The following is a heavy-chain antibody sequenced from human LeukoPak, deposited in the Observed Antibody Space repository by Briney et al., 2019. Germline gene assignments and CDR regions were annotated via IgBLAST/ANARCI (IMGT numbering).Heavy chain of an antibody. D-gene: IGHD5-18*01. J-gene: IGHJ4*02. CDR2: IRYDGSNK. CDR3: AKRGTVHVVDTAMAGGLSFDY. Sequence: PGGSLRLSCAASGFTFSSYGMHWLRQAPGKGLEWVAFIRYDGSNKYYADSVKGRFTISRDNSKNTRYLQMNSLRAEDTAVYYCAKRGTVHVVDTAMAGGLSFDYWGQGTPVTVSS. CDR1: GFTFSSYG. V-gene: IGHV3-30*02.